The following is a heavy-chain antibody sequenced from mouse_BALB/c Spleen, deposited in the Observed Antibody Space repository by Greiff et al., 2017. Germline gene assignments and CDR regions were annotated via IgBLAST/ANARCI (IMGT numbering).Heavy chain of an antibody. CDR1: GFTFSSYT. CDR3: ARHTDYFDY. J-gene: IGHJ2*01. CDR2: ISSGGSYT. V-gene: IGHV5-6*03. Sequence: EVKLVESGGGLVQPGGSLKLSCAASGFTFSSYTMSWVRQTPEKRLEWVAYISSGGSYTYYPDSVKGRFTISRDNAKNTLYLQMSSLKSEDTAMYYCARHTDYFDYWGQGTTLTVSS.